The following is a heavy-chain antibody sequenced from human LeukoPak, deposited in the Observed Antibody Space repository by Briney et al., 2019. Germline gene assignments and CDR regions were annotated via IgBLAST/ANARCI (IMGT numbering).Heavy chain of an antibody. Sequence: GGSLRLSCAASGFTFSSYAMSWVRQAPGKGLEWVSLISDSGGSTYYADSVKGRFTISRDKSKNTLYLQMSSLRAEDTAMYYCAKGTKPVMTIPDYWGQGILVTVSS. D-gene: IGHD1/OR15-1a*01. CDR3: AKGTKPVMTIPDY. CDR1: GFTFSSYA. J-gene: IGHJ4*02. CDR2: ISDSGGST. V-gene: IGHV3-23*01.